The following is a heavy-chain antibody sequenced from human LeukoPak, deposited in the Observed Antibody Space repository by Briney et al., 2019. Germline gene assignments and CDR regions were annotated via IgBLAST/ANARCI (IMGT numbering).Heavy chain of an antibody. CDR1: GYTFTSYA. Sequence: GASVKVSCKASGYTFTSYAMNWVRQAPGQGLEWMGWINPNSGGTNYAQKFQGRVTMTRDTSISTAYMELSRLRSDDTAVYYCARAYSSSCFDYWGQGTLVTVSS. CDR2: INPNSGGT. CDR3: ARAYSSSCFDY. J-gene: IGHJ4*02. D-gene: IGHD6-13*01. V-gene: IGHV1-2*02.